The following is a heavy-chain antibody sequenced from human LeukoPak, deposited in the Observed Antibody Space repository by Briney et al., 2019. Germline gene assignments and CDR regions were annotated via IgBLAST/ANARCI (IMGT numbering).Heavy chain of an antibody. CDR2: ISGNGGSI. D-gene: IGHD2-2*01. Sequence: GRSLRLSCAVSGFTFDDYAMHWVRQAPGKGLGWVSGISGNGGSIGYADSVKGRFTISRDNAKNSLYLQLNSLRADATALYSCAKSTCSSTTCGIDNWGHGTLVTVSS. J-gene: IGHJ4*01. V-gene: IGHV3-9*01. CDR1: GFTFDDYA. CDR3: AKSTCSSTTCGIDN.